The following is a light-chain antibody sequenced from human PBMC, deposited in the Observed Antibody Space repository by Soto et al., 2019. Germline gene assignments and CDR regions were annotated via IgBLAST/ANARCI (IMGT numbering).Light chain of an antibody. CDR1: QGIRNY. Sequence: DIQMTQSPSSLSASVGDRFTITCQASQGIRNYLNWLQQKRWKAPKILIYDASNLQTGVPSRFTGNGSGTDFSFTISSLQPADVATYYCQQSNNLPLTFGGGTKVDIK. CDR2: DAS. V-gene: IGKV1-33*01. CDR3: QQSNNLPLT. J-gene: IGKJ4*01.